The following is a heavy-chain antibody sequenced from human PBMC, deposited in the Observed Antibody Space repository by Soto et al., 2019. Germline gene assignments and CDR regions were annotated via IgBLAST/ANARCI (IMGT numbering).Heavy chain of an antibody. CDR3: ARRSSGWYFDY. D-gene: IGHD6-19*01. CDR2: ISGSGGST. V-gene: IGHV3-23*01. CDR1: EFTFSSYA. Sequence: EVQLLESGGGLVQPGGSLRLSCAASEFTFSSYAMSWVRQAPGKGLEWVSAISGSGGSTYYADSVKGRFTISRDNSKNTLYLQVNSLRAEDTAVYFCARRSSGWYFDYWGQGYLVTVS. J-gene: IGHJ4*02.